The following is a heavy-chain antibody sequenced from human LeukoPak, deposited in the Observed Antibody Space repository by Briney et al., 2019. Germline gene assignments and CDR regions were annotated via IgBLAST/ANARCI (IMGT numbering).Heavy chain of an antibody. CDR3: SVHYCSGSRYML. Sequence: GWALPLSCPACRLQLSRSAMHWLRQASGKGREWVGRIRSKANNYATAYAASLKGRFTIPREDSNNTAYLQIKLRKTEDPAMFYCSVHYCSGSRYMLWGRETLVSVSS. CDR2: IRSKANNYAT. CDR1: RLQLSRSA. J-gene: IGHJ4*02. D-gene: IGHD2-15*01. V-gene: IGHV3-73*01.